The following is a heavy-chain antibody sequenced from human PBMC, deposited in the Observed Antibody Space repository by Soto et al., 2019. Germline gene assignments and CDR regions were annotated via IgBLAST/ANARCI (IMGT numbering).Heavy chain of an antibody. CDR3: ARDGEGGYCSSTSCYLDWFDP. CDR1: GGTFSRYA. CDR2: IIPIFGTA. Sequence: ASVKVSCKASGGTFSRYAISWVRQAPGQGLEWMGGIIPIFGTANYAQKFQGRVTITADESTSTAYMELSSLRSEDTAVYYCARDGEGGYCSSTSCYLDWFDPWGQGTLVTVSS. V-gene: IGHV1-69*13. J-gene: IGHJ5*02. D-gene: IGHD2-2*01.